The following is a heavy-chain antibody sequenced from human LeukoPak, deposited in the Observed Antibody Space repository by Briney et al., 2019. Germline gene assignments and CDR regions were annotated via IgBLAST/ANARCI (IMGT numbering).Heavy chain of an antibody. CDR1: GGSISRYY. CDR2: IYYSGVT. J-gene: IGHJ6*04. V-gene: IGHV4-59*01. Sequence: SETLSLTCTVSGGSISRYYWSWIRQPPGKGLEWIGYIYYSGVTNYNPSLKSRVTISVDMSKNQFSLKLTSVSAADTGVYYCARDSPTNVWGKGITVAVSS. CDR3: ARDSPTNV.